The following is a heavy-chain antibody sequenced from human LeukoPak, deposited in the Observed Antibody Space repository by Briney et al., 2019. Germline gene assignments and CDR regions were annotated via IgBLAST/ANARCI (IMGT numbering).Heavy chain of an antibody. CDR3: AREGGDTPMVKFDS. V-gene: IGHV1-46*01. D-gene: IGHD5-18*01. Sequence: ASVKVSGKASGYTFTSYSIHWVRQAPGQGLEWMGIINPSGGTTTYTQKFQGRVTMTRDMSTSTVYMELSSLRSEDTGVYYCAREGGDTPMVKFDSWGQGTLVTVSS. CDR2: INPSGGTT. J-gene: IGHJ4*02. CDR1: GYTFTSYS.